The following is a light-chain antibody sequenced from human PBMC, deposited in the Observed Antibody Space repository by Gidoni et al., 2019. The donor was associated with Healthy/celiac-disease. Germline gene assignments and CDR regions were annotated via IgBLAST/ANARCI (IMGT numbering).Light chain of an antibody. CDR3: LQALQTRWT. Sequence: DIVMTQSPVSLPVTAGEPAAISCRSSQSLLHSNGYNYFDWYLQKPGHSPRLLIYLGSHRASRVPDRFSGIGPGTDFTLKISGVEAEDVGVYYCLQALQTRWTFGQGTKVEIK. CDR1: QSLLHSNGYNY. CDR2: LGS. V-gene: IGKV2-28*01. J-gene: IGKJ1*01.